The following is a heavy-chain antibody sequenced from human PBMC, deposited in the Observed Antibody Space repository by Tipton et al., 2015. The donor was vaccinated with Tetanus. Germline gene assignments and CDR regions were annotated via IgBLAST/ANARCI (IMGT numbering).Heavy chain of an antibody. CDR2: ISVRGSHT. Sequence: SLRLSCAASGFTVSNNYMYWVRRAPGKGLEWVSGISVRGSHTYYADPVKGRFSISRDNSKNTVYLQMNSLRDEDTAVYYCAKDPASRGWFDPWGQGTLVSVSS. CDR3: AKDPASRGWFDP. V-gene: IGHV3-23*01. CDR1: GFTVSNNY. J-gene: IGHJ5*02.